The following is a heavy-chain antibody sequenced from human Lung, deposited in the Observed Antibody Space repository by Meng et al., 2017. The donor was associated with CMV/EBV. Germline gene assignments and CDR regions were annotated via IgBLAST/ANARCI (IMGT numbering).Heavy chain of an antibody. Sequence: LXCAVYGGSFSGYYWSWIRQPPGKGLEWIGEINHSGSTNYHPSLKSRVTISVDTSKNQFPLKLSSVTAADTAVYCFARGRYDFWGGYYRGYFDYXGQGXLVTVSS. CDR1: GGSFSGYY. J-gene: IGHJ4*02. CDR3: ARGRYDFWGGYYRGYFDY. D-gene: IGHD3-3*01. V-gene: IGHV4-34*01. CDR2: INHSGST.